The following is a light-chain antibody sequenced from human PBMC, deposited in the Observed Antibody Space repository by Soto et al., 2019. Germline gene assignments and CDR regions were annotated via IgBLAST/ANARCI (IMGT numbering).Light chain of an antibody. CDR3: QQTYTPPLS. CDR2: SAS. CDR1: QNIANY. Sequence: DIRMTQSPSSLSASVGDRITITCRASQNIANYLSWFQQKPGKAPKLLIFSASTLQNGLPSRFGGSGSGTAFTLSISSLRPEDFETYYCQQTYTPPLSFGQGPKVENK. J-gene: IGKJ2*03. V-gene: IGKV1-39*01.